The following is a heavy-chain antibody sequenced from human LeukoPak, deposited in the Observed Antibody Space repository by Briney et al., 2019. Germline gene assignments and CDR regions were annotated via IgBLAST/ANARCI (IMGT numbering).Heavy chain of an antibody. D-gene: IGHD5-18*01. CDR3: ARAVGYSYGRFEY. CDR2: INTDGSTT. CDR1: GFTLSSYW. V-gene: IGHV3-74*01. J-gene: IGHJ4*02. Sequence: PGGSLRLSCAASGFTLSSYWMHWVRQAPGTGLVWVSRINTDGSTTNYADSVKGRFTISRDNAKNTLYLQMNSLRAEDTAVYYCARAVGYSYGRFEYWGQGTLVTV.